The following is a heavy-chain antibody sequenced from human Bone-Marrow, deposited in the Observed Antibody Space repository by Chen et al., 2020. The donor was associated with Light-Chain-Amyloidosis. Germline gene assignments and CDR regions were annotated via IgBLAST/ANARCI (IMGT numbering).Heavy chain of an antibody. V-gene: IGHV4-39*07. J-gene: IGHJ2*01. CDR2: IWHTGNT. CDR3: AKDGLTPDTMSGYFDL. Sequence: QLQLQESGPGLVRPSETLSLTCTVAGGSISSSTFYWGWIRQAPGKGLEWIGSIWHTGNTHYRSSLKSRVTISVDTSKNEFSLTMTSETAADTAIYYCAKDGLTPDTMSGYFDLWSRGTLVTVSS. D-gene: IGHD3-10*02. CDR1: GGSISSSTFY.